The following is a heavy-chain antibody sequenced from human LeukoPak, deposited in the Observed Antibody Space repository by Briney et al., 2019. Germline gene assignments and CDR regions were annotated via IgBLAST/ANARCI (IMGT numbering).Heavy chain of an antibody. CDR2: IKQDGSEQ. CDR3: ARDRIVVVTARAFDI. CDR1: GFTFTTYW. Sequence: PGGSLRLSCAASGFTFTTYWMGWVRQAPGKGLEWVANIKQDGSEQYYVDSVKGRFTISRDNAKNSLYLQMNSLRAEDTAVYYCARDRIVVVTARAFDIWGQGTMVTVSS. V-gene: IGHV3-7*01. J-gene: IGHJ3*02. D-gene: IGHD2-21*02.